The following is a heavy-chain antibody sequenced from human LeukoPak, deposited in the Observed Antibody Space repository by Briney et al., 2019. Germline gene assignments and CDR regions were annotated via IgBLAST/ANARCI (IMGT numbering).Heavy chain of an antibody. CDR1: GYTFTSYG. V-gene: IGHV1-18*01. CDR3: ARGGVVPAHWFDP. Sequence: ASVKVSCKASGYTFTSYGISWVRQAPGQGLEWMGWISAYNGNTNYAQKFQGRVTMTRDTSTSTVYMELSSLRSEDTAVYYCARGGVVPAHWFDPWGQGTLVTVSS. D-gene: IGHD2-2*01. J-gene: IGHJ5*02. CDR2: ISAYNGNT.